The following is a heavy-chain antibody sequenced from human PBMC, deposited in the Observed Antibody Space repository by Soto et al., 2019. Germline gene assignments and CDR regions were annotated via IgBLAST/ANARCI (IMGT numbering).Heavy chain of an antibody. Sequence: QVQLVQSGAEVRMPGSSVKVSCRASGGSSNNNANSWVRQAPGQGLEWMGGILPKFGTANYAQKLRGRLTITADESTRTIYMELRSLRSEDTALYYCATLQGSGTYYDDDYWGLGTQVTVAS. CDR2: ILPKFGTA. D-gene: IGHD3-10*01. CDR3: ATLQGSGTYYDDDY. CDR1: GGSSNNNA. V-gene: IGHV1-69*01. J-gene: IGHJ4*02.